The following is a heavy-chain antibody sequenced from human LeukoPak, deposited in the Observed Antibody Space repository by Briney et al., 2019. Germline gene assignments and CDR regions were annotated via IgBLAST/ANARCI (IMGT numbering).Heavy chain of an antibody. V-gene: IGHV1-18*01. J-gene: IGHJ4*02. D-gene: IGHD2-15*01. Sequence: ASVKVSCKASGYTFTNYGINWVRRAPGQGLEWMGWINSYNGKTNYSQKFQDRVTMTTDTSTSTAYMELRSLRYDDTAVYYCTRVPELPDYWGQGTLVTVSS. CDR1: GYTFTNYG. CDR2: INSYNGKT. CDR3: TRVPELPDY.